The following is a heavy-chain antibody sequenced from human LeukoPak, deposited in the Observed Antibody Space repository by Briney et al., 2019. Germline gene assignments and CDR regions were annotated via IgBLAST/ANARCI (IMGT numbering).Heavy chain of an antibody. CDR3: SRHLAYCCGSSCSPFNYFDY. CDR2: IYYSGST. Sequence: SETLSLTCTVSGVTLSSSSYYWGWIRQPPGKGLEWIGSIYYSGSTYYNPSLKSRVTISVDTSKNQFCLKLTSVTAAYRSVYSGSRHLAYCCGSSCSPFNYFDYWGQGTLVTVSS. D-gene: IGHD2-15*01. CDR1: GVTLSSSSYY. J-gene: IGHJ4*02. V-gene: IGHV4-39*01.